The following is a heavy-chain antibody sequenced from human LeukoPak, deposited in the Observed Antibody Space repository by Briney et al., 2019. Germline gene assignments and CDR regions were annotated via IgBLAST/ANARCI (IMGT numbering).Heavy chain of an antibody. CDR1: GFTFTTDH. CDR3: ARVWELSFDY. D-gene: IGHD1-26*01. Sequence: GGSLRLSCAASGFTFTTDHMSWVRQAPGKGLEWVSVIYSGGSTNHADSVKGRFTISRDNSKNTVHLQMNSLRAEDTAVYYCARVWELSFDYWGQGTLVTVSS. V-gene: IGHV3-53*01. CDR2: IYSGGST. J-gene: IGHJ4*02.